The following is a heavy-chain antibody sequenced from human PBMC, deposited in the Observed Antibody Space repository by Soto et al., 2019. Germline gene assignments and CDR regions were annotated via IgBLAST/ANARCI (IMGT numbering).Heavy chain of an antibody. CDR1: GGSISSGGYY. D-gene: IGHD6-19*01. CDR3: ARGGPGLVNFDY. V-gene: IGHV4-31*03. CDR2: IYYSGST. J-gene: IGHJ4*02. Sequence: PSETLSLTCTVSGGSISSGGYYWGWIRQHPGKGLEWIGYIYYSGSTYYNPSLKSRVTISVDTSKNQFSLKLSSVTAADTAVYYCARGGPGLVNFDYWGQGTLVTVSS.